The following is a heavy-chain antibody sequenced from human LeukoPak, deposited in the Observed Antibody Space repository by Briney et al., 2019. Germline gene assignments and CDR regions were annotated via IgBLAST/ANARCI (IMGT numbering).Heavy chain of an antibody. J-gene: IGHJ4*02. D-gene: IGHD3-16*01. V-gene: IGHV3-23*01. CDR2: IGGTGVRT. CDR3: AKDRLGGPYFFHY. Sequence: GGSLRLSCAASGFTFSSYGMSWVRQAPGKGLEWVSTIGGTGVRTYYADSVKGRFTISRDNSKNTLYLQINSLRAEDTAVYFCAKDRLGGPYFFHYWGQGTLVIVSS. CDR1: GFTFSSYG.